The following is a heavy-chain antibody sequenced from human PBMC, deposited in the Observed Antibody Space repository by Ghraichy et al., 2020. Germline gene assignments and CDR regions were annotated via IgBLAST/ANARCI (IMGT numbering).Heavy chain of an antibody. V-gene: IGHV3-43D*03. Sequence: GGSLRLSCAASGFTFNEYGMHWVRQPPGKGLEWVSLITTDGGGAYYTDSVKGRFTISRDNSTDSLYLQMNSLRVEDTAVYYCAKDMFGIADPGRIDSWGQGTLVTVSS. J-gene: IGHJ4*02. D-gene: IGHD3-10*02. CDR2: ITTDGGGA. CDR1: GFTFNEYG. CDR3: AKDMFGIADPGRIDS.